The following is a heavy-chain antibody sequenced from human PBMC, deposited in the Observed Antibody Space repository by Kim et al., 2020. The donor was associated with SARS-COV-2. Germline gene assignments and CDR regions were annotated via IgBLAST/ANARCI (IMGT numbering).Heavy chain of an antibody. J-gene: IGHJ6*02. Sequence: GESLKISCKGSGYSFTSYWIGWVRQMPGKGLEWMGIIYPGDSDTRYSPSFQGQVTISADKSISTAYLQWSSLKASDTAMYYCASPIAAAGDGDYYYYGMDVWGQGTTVTVSS. CDR2: IYPGDSDT. D-gene: IGHD6-13*01. CDR3: ASPIAAAGDGDYYYYGMDV. CDR1: GYSFTSYW. V-gene: IGHV5-51*01.